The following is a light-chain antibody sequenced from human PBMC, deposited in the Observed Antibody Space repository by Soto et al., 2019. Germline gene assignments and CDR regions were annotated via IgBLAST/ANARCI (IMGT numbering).Light chain of an antibody. CDR3: QQRSNWPPT. J-gene: IGKJ4*01. V-gene: IGKV3-11*01. Sequence: EIVLTQSPATLSLSPGERATLSCRARQSVSSYVAWYQQKPGQAPRLLIYDASNRATGIPARFSGSGSGTDFTLTISSLEPEDFAVYYCQQRSNWPPTFGGGTKVDIK. CDR1: QSVSSY. CDR2: DAS.